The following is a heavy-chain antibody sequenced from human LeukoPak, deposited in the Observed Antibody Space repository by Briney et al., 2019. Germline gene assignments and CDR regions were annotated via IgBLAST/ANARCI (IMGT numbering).Heavy chain of an antibody. CDR2: ISGSGGST. CDR3: ASNSRCFDWLLTPYYYYYMDV. J-gene: IGHJ6*03. Sequence: GGSLRLSCAASGFTFSSYGMSWVRQAPGKGLEWVSAISGSGGSTYYADSVKGRFTISRDNSKNTLYLQMNSLRAEDTAVYYCASNSRCFDWLLTPYYYYYMDVWGKGTTVTISS. CDR1: GFTFSSYG. V-gene: IGHV3-23*01. D-gene: IGHD3-9*01.